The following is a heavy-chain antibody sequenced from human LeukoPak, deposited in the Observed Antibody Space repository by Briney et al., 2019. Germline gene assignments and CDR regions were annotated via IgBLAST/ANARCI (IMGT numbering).Heavy chain of an antibody. CDR2: INPNSGGT. CDR1: GGIFSNYA. CDR3: ASNGDLGAHFDY. V-gene: IGHV1-2*02. Sequence: GASVKVSCKASGGIFSNYAISWVRQAPGQGLEWMGWINPNSGGTNSAQKFQGRVTMTRDTSISTAYMELSRLRSDDTAVYYCASNGDLGAHFDYWGQGTLVTVSS. D-gene: IGHD3-16*01. J-gene: IGHJ4*02.